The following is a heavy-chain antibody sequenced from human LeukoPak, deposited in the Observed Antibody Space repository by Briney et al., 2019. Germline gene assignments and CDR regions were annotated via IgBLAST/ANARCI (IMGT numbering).Heavy chain of an antibody. CDR1: GFTFSSYW. D-gene: IGHD3-3*01. J-gene: IGHJ4*02. Sequence: GGSLRLSCAASGFTFSSYWMSWVRQAPGKGLEWVANIKQDGSEKYYVGSVKGRFTISRDNAKNSLYLQMNSLRAEDTAVYYCARGGEDYDFWSGYLTYFDYWGQGTLVTVSS. V-gene: IGHV3-7*01. CDR3: ARGGEDYDFWSGYLTYFDY. CDR2: IKQDGSEK.